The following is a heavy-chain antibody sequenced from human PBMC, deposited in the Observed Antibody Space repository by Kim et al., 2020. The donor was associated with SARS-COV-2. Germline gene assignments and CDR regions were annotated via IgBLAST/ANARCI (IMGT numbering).Heavy chain of an antibody. Sequence: SETLSLTCAVYGGSFSGYYWSWIRQPPGKGLEWIGEINHSGSTNYNPSLKSRVTISVDTSKNQFSLKLSSVTAADTAVYYCARRFEVSGSYCDYWGQGTL. CDR3: ARRFEVSGSYCDY. CDR2: INHSGST. V-gene: IGHV4-34*01. J-gene: IGHJ4*02. D-gene: IGHD1-26*01. CDR1: GGSFSGYY.